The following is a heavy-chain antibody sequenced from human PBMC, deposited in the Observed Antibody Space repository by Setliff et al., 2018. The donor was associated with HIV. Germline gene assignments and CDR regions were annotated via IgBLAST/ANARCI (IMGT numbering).Heavy chain of an antibody. CDR1: GGSISSGGYY. J-gene: IGHJ4*02. V-gene: IGHV3-23*01. CDR3: TIEPVTFGGYFDY. D-gene: IGHD3-16*01. Sequence: PSETLSLTCSVSGGSISSGGYYWSWVRQAPGKGLEWVSAISATAGDTYYADSVKGRFTISRDNSKNTLYLQMNSLRAEDTAVYYCTIEPVTFGGYFDYWGQGTLVTVSS. CDR2: ISATAGDT.